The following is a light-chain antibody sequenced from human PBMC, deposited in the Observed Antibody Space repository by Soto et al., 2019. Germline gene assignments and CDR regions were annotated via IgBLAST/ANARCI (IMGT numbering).Light chain of an antibody. CDR3: CSYAGTYSYV. J-gene: IGLJ1*01. CDR2: DVS. Sequence: QSALTQPRSVSGSPGQSVTISCTGTSRDVGAYPYVSWYQQHPDKAPKFIIFDVSKRPSGVPDRFSGSKSGNTASLTISGLQAEDEAEYYCCSYAGTYSYVFGTGTKVTVL. CDR1: SRDVGAYPY. V-gene: IGLV2-11*01.